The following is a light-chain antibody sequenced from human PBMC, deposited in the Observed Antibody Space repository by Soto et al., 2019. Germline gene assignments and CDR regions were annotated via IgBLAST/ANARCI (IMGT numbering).Light chain of an antibody. CDR1: QSISSY. J-gene: IGKJ1*01. CDR3: LQQSSHPMT. CDR2: AAS. V-gene: IGKV1-17*01. Sequence: DIVMTQSPDSLSASVGDRITITCRASQSISSYLGWYQQKPGKAPKSLIYAASNLQSGVPSRFSGSRSGTEFTLTISSLQPEDFATYYCLQQSSHPMTFGQGTKV.